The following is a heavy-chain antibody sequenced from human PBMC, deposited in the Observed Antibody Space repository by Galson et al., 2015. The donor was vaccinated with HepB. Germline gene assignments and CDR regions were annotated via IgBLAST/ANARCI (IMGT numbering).Heavy chain of an antibody. CDR3: ASDRRTWQQLVTLDY. CDR2: ISNSSSTI. V-gene: IGHV3-48*04. CDR1: GFTFSSYT. J-gene: IGHJ4*02. Sequence: SLRLSCAASGFTFSSYTMHWVRQAPGKGLEWVSYISNSSSTIYYADSVKGRFTISRDNSKNSLYLQMNSLRAEDTAVHYCASDRRTWQQLVTLDYWGQGTLVTVSS. D-gene: IGHD6-13*01.